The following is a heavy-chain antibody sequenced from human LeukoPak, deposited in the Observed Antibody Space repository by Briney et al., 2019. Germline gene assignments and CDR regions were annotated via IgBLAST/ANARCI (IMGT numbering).Heavy chain of an antibody. CDR3: ARDHPELFPDY. CDR2: ISSSSSTI. J-gene: IGHJ4*02. D-gene: IGHD3-10*01. Sequence: PGGSLRLSCAASGFTFSSYSMNWVRQAPGKGLEWVSYISSSSSTIYYADSVKGRFTISRDNAKNSLYLQMNSLRAEDTAVYYCARDHPELFPDYWGQGTLVTVSS. CDR1: GFTFSSYS. V-gene: IGHV3-48*01.